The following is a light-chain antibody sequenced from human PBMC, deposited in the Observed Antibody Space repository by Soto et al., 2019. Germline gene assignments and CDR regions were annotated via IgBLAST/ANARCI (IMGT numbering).Light chain of an antibody. V-gene: IGKV1-39*01. CDR2: SVS. J-gene: IGKJ1*01. Sequence: DIQMTQAPSSLSASIGDRLTLTCRASQSIGTNLNWYQQRPGKXPKXXIYSVSSLQSGVSSRFSGSGSGTDGTLSINSLQREDVATYDGQQTYSAPPLFGQGTKVDIK. CDR3: QQTYSAPPL. CDR1: QSIGTN.